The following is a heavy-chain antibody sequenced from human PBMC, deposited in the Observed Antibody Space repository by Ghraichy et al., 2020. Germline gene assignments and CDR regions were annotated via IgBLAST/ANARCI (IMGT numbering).Heavy chain of an antibody. D-gene: IGHD1-7*01. CDR2: IYYSGST. Sequence: SQTLSLTCTVSGGSISSSSYYWGWIRQPPGKGLEWIGSIYYSGSTYYNPSLKSRVTISVDTSKNQFSLKLSSVTAADTAVYYCGDGGITGTTPVSTWGQGTLVTVSS. J-gene: IGHJ5*02. CDR1: GGSISSSSYY. CDR3: GDGGITGTTPVST. V-gene: IGHV4-39*01.